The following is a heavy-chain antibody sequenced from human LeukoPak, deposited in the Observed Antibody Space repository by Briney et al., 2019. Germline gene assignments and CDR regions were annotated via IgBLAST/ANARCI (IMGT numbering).Heavy chain of an antibody. V-gene: IGHV3-30*04. Sequence: GGSLRLSCAASGFTFSSYVMHWVRQAPGKGLECVAVISKDGSNEYYGDSVEGRFTISRDNSKNTLYLQMNSLRAEDTAVYYCARDRPDITIFGAFDYWGQGTLVTVSS. CDR1: GFTFSSYV. D-gene: IGHD3-3*01. J-gene: IGHJ4*02. CDR2: ISKDGSNE. CDR3: ARDRPDITIFGAFDY.